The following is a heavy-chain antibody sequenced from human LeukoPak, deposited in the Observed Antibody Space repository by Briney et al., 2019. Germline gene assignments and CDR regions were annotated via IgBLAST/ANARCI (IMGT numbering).Heavy chain of an antibody. V-gene: IGHV3-53*04. CDR2: IYSGGST. CDR1: GFTVSSNY. J-gene: IGHJ4*02. CDR3: ARAYHYYDSSGYAY. D-gene: IGHD3-22*01. Sequence: PGGSLRLSCAASGFTVSSNYMSWVRQAPGKGLEWVSVIYSGGSTYYADSVKSRFTISRHNSKNTLYLQMNSLRAEDTAVYYCARAYHYYDSSGYAYWGQGTLVTVSS.